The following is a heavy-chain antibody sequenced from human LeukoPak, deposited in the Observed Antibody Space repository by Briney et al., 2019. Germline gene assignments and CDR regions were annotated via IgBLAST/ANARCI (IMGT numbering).Heavy chain of an antibody. J-gene: IGHJ3*02. V-gene: IGHV4-59*08. CDR3: ARSERGYSGYEGVNI. Sequence: SETLSLTCTVSGGSISSYYWSWIRQPPGKGLEWIGYIYYSGSTNYNPSLKSRVTISVDTSKNQFSLKLSSVTAADTAVYYCARSERGYSGYEGVNIWGQGTMVTVSS. CDR2: IYYSGST. D-gene: IGHD5-12*01. CDR1: GGSISSYY.